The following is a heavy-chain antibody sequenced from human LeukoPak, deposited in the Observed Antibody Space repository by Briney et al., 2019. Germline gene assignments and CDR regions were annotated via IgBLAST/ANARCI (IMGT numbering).Heavy chain of an antibody. CDR1: GFTFSSYS. CDR2: ISSGRNTI. J-gene: IGHJ4*02. D-gene: IGHD1-26*01. CDR3: ARDGSNYALDY. Sequence: RGGSLRLSCAASGFTFSSYSMNGVRRAPGEGLEGVSYISSGRNTIHYADSVKGRSTISRDNVKNSLYLQMNSLRAEDTAVYYCARDGSNYALDYWGQGTLVTVSS. V-gene: IGHV3-48*01.